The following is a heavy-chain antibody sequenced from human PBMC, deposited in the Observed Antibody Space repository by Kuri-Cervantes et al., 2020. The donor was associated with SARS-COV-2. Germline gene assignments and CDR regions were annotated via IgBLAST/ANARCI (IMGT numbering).Heavy chain of an antibody. J-gene: IGHJ4*02. CDR1: GFTFSSYA. CDR2: ISSNGGST. D-gene: IGHD1-26*01. Sequence: LSLTCAASGFTFSSYAMHWVRQAPGKGLEYVSAISSNGGSTYYADSVKGRFTISRDNSKNTLYLQMNSLRAEDTAVYYCANSLLLSLDYWGQGTLVTVSS. CDR3: ANSLLLSLDY. V-gene: IGHV3-64*02.